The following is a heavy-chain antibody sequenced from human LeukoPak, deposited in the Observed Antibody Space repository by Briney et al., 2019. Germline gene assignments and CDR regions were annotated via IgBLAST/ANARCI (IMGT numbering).Heavy chain of an antibody. J-gene: IGHJ5*02. Sequence: GESLKISCKGSGYSFTSYWIGWVRQMPGKGLEWMGIIYPGDSDTRYSPSFQGQVTISADKSIGTAYLQWSSLKASDTAMYYCARGLSSISNWFDPWGQGTLVTVSS. V-gene: IGHV5-51*01. CDR2: IYPGDSDT. CDR3: ARGLSSISNWFDP. CDR1: GYSFTSYW. D-gene: IGHD3-16*02.